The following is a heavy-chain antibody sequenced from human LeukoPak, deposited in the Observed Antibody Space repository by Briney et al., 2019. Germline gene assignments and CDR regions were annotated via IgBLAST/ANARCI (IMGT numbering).Heavy chain of an antibody. CDR2: IIPILGIA. CDR1: GGTFSSYA. CDR3: AKEGRVGATRLFDY. D-gene: IGHD1-26*01. J-gene: IGHJ4*02. Sequence: ASVKVSCKASGGTFSSYAISWVRQAPGQGLEWMGRIIPILGIANYAQKFQGRVTITADKSTSTAYMELSSLRSEDTAVYYCAKEGRVGATRLFDYWGQGTLVTVSS. V-gene: IGHV1-69*04.